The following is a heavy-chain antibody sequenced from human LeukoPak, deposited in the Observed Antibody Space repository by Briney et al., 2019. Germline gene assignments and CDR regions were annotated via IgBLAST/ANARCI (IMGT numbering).Heavy chain of an antibody. V-gene: IGHV4-38-2*02. CDR3: ARVAYSLWFGVWFDP. J-gene: IGHJ5*02. CDR1: GYSISSGYY. Sequence: SETLSLTCTVSGYSISSGYYWGWIRQPPGKGLEWIGSIYHSGSTYYNPSLKSRVIISVDTSKNQFSLKLSSVTAADTAVYYCARVAYSLWFGVWFDPWGQGTLVTVSS. CDR2: IYHSGST. D-gene: IGHD3-10*01.